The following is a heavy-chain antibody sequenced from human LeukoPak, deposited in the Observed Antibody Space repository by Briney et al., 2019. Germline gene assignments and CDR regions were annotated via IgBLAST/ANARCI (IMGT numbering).Heavy chain of an antibody. Sequence: GGSLRLSCAASGFTVSSNYMSWVRQAPGKGLEWVSVIYSGGRTDYADSVKGRFTISRDNSKNTLYLQMNSLRAEDTAVYYCARDFAREFTIDYWGQGTLVTVSS. CDR3: ARDFAREFTIDY. CDR2: IYSGGRT. D-gene: IGHD3-10*01. V-gene: IGHV3-66*01. J-gene: IGHJ4*02. CDR1: GFTVSSNY.